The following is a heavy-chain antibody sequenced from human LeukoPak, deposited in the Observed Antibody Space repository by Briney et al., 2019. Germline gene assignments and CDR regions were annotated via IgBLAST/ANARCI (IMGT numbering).Heavy chain of an antibody. D-gene: IGHD5-24*01. V-gene: IGHV3-23*01. J-gene: IGHJ4*02. CDR1: GFTFSSYA. CDR3: GADCVERKHTRAYEDY. Sequence: GGSLRLSCAASGFTFSSYAMSWVRQAPGKGLEWTSWISGSSGSTYYAEYVKGRVTISRDKSKNTLYLQMNSLRAEDTAVYYCGADCVERKHTRAYEDYWGQGALVTVSS. CDR2: ISGSSGST.